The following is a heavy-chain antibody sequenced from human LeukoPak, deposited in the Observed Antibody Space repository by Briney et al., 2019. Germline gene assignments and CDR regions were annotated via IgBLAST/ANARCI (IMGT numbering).Heavy chain of an antibody. CDR3: ARAQYGDYPPDY. Sequence: ASVKVSCKASGGTFSSYAISWVRQAPGQGLEWMGGIIPIFGTANYAQKFQGRVTITADESTSTAYMELSSLRSEDTAVYYCARAQYGDYPPDYWGQGTLVTVSS. J-gene: IGHJ4*02. CDR2: IIPIFGTA. D-gene: IGHD4-17*01. CDR1: GGTFSSYA. V-gene: IGHV1-69*13.